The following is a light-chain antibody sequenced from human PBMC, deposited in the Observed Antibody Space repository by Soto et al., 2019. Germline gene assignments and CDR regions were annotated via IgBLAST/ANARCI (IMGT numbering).Light chain of an antibody. CDR3: QQYGSSPRT. CDR1: QSVSGSF. Sequence: EIELTQSPGTLSLSPGERATLFCRASQSVSGSFLAWYQQKPGQAPRLLIYGAFKRATGIPDRFSGSGSGTDFTLTISRMEPEDFAVYCCQQYGSSPRTFGQGTKVDTK. V-gene: IGKV3-20*01. J-gene: IGKJ1*01. CDR2: GAF.